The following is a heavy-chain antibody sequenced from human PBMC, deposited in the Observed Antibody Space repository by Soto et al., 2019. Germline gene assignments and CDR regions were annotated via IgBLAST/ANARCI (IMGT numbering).Heavy chain of an antibody. CDR1: GGSFSGFY. CDR2: GHQTGST. V-gene: IGHV4-34*01. D-gene: IGHD1-26*01. CDR3: ARGLKVGTTIYWYFDL. Sequence: QVQLHQWGTELLKPSETLSLTCAVDGGSFSGFYWNWIRQTPGKGLEWIGELDQRGGHQTGSTNTKPSLESRFIISGDTSKNQMTRKLNSVTAADTALYYCARGLKVGTTIYWYFDLWGRGTLVTVSS. J-gene: IGHJ2*01.